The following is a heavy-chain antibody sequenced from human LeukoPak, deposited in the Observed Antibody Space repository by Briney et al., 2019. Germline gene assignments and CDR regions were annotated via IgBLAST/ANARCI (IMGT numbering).Heavy chain of an antibody. CDR2: IGASGTTK. J-gene: IGHJ4*02. V-gene: IGHV3-48*03. Sequence: GGSLRLSCAASGFTFDDYAIHWVRQAPGKGLEWVSNIGASGTTKYYADSVKGRFSISRDNAKTSLYLQMNSLRVDDTAVYYCALLAVASDFDYWGQGALVTVSS. D-gene: IGHD6-19*01. CDR3: ALLAVASDFDY. CDR1: GFTFDDYA.